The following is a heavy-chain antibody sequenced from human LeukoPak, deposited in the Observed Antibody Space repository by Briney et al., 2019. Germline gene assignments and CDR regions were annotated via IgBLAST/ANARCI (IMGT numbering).Heavy chain of an antibody. CDR3: AKDQRFGDLDDY. V-gene: IGHV3-23*01. CDR2: ISGSAITT. J-gene: IGHJ4*02. D-gene: IGHD3-10*01. CDR1: GFTFSNYA. Sequence: GGSLRLSCTTSGFTFSNYAMSWVRQAPGKGLEWVSSISGSAITTYYAESVKGRFAISRDNSKNTLYLQMTSLRAEDTAVYYCAKDQRFGDLDDYRGQGTLVTVSS.